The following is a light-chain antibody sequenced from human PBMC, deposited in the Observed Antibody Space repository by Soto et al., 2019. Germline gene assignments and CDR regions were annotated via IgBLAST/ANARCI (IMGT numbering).Light chain of an antibody. Sequence: QLNMSLSSLLASVGDRVSLSCRATQGIRNGLGWYQQKPGKAPKLLIYAASSRRSGVPARFSGSGSGTEFTLTISSLQPDDFAAYYCQQYNIYSWTFGQGTKVDIK. CDR2: AAS. V-gene: IGKV1-17*01. CDR3: QQYNIYSWT. J-gene: IGKJ1*01. CDR1: QGIRNG.